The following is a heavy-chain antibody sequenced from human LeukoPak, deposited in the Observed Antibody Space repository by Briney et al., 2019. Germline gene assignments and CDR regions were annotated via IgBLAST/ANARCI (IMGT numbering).Heavy chain of an antibody. CDR1: GFTFSSYA. CDR2: ISYDGSNK. CDR3: ARDGGDYGDYLFDY. Sequence: GGSLRLSCAASGFTFSSYAMHWVRQAPGKGLEWVAVISYDGSNKYYADSVKGRFTISRDNSKNTLYLQMNSLRAEDTAVYYCARDGGDYGDYLFDYWGQGTLVTVSS. V-gene: IGHV3-30-3*01. D-gene: IGHD4-17*01. J-gene: IGHJ4*02.